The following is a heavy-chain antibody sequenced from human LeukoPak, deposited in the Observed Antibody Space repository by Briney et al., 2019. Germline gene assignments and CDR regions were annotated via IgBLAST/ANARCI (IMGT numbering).Heavy chain of an antibody. Sequence: TXXGXXXVXXAPGQXVEWMGWISAYNGNTNYAQNLQGRFTMTTDTSTSTAYMELRSLRSDDTAVYYCARDFFYCTNGVCYTTFDYWGQGTLVTVSS. CDR2: ISAYNGNT. J-gene: IGHJ4*02. CDR3: ARDFFYCTNGVCYTTFDY. D-gene: IGHD2-8*01. V-gene: IGHV1-18*01. CDR1: TXXG.